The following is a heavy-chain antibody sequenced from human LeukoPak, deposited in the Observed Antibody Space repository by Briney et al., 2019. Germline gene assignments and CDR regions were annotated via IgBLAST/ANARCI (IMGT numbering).Heavy chain of an antibody. J-gene: IGHJ4*02. V-gene: IGHV3-23*01. CDR3: AKWGDYDILTGYYDSDY. CDR1: GFTFSNYA. D-gene: IGHD3-9*01. Sequence: GASLRLSCAASGFTFSNYAMSWVRQAPGKGLERVSAIVGSGGSTYYADSVKGRFTISRDNPKNTLYLQMNSLRAEDTAVYYCAKWGDYDILTGYYDSDYWGQGTLVTVSS. CDR2: IVGSGGST.